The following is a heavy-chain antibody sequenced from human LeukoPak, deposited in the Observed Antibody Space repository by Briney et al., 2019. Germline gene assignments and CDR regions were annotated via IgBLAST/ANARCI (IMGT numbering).Heavy chain of an antibody. Sequence: GESLKISSKGSGYSFTSYWIGWLRQMPGKGLEWMGVIYFGDSDPRYSPSFQGQVTISADKSITTAYLQWSSLKASDTAMYYCARSTGSSSSWEFDYWGQGTPVTVSS. CDR3: ARSTGSSSSWEFDY. CDR1: GYSFTSYW. D-gene: IGHD6-13*01. J-gene: IGHJ4*02. V-gene: IGHV5-51*01. CDR2: IYFGDSDP.